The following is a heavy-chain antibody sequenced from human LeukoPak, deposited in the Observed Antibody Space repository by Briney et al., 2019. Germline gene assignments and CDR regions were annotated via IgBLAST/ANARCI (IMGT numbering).Heavy chain of an antibody. V-gene: IGHV4-4*07. D-gene: IGHD3-10*01. CDR1: GGSISSYY. CDR2: IYTSGST. Sequence: SETLSFTCTVSGGSISSYYWSWIRQPAGKGLEWIGRIYTSGSTNYNPSLKSRVTMSVDTSKNQFSLKLSSVTAADTAVYYCARDGFGGSEWFGESYYYYYYMDVWGKGTTVTVSS. CDR3: ARDGFGGSEWFGESYYYYYYMDV. J-gene: IGHJ6*03.